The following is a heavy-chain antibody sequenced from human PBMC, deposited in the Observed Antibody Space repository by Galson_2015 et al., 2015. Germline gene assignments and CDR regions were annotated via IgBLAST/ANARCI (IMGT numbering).Heavy chain of an antibody. CDR2: IWYDGSNK. Sequence: SLRLSCAASGFTFSSYGMHWVRQAPGKGLEWVAVIWYDGSNKYYADSVKGRFTISRDNSKNTLYLQMNSLRAEDTAVYYCAREGYSRDGFDYWGQGTLVTVPS. CDR3: AREGYSRDGFDY. D-gene: IGHD6-13*01. J-gene: IGHJ4*02. CDR1: GFTFSSYG. V-gene: IGHV3-33*01.